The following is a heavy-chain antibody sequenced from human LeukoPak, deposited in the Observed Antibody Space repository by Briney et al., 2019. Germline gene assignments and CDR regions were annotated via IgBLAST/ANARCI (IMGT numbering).Heavy chain of an antibody. D-gene: IGHD4/OR15-4a*01. CDR2: IKSKTDGGTR. CDR1: GFTSSNAW. Sequence: PGGSLRLSCAVSGFTSSNAWMSWVRQAPGKGLEWVGRIKSKTDGGTRDYAAPVKGRFTISRDASKNTLYLQMNSLKTEDTAVYYCTTFDYAAFLIWGQGTMVTVSS. V-gene: IGHV3-15*01. J-gene: IGHJ3*02. CDR3: TTFDYAAFLI.